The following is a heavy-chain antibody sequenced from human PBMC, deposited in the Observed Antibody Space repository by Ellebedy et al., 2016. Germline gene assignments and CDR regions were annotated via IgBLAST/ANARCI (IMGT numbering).Heavy chain of an antibody. CDR3: ARVVGYRLGPHYFYS. D-gene: IGHD5-18*01. J-gene: IGHJ4*02. Sequence: ASVKVSCKASVGTFSDHTISWVRQAPGQGLEWVGAVIPILGTTKYAQKFPGGVTITADESTGTAYMELTSLRSEDTAVYYCARVVGYRLGPHYFYSWGQGTLVTVSS. CDR1: VGTFSDHT. CDR2: VIPILGTT. V-gene: IGHV1-69*13.